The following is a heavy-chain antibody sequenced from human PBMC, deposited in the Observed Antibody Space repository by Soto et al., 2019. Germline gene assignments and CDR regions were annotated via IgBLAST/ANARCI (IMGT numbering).Heavy chain of an antibody. CDR3: ARAHTPTQWLDLGYYYYGMDV. D-gene: IGHD6-19*01. CDR1: GFTFSSYA. J-gene: IGHJ6*02. V-gene: IGHV3-30-3*01. Sequence: GGSLRLSCAASGFTFSSYAMHWVRQAPGKGLEWVAVISYDGSNKYYADSVKGRFTISRDNSKNTLYLQMNSLRAEDTAVYYCARAHTPTQWLDLGYYYYGMDVWGQGTTVTVSS. CDR2: ISYDGSNK.